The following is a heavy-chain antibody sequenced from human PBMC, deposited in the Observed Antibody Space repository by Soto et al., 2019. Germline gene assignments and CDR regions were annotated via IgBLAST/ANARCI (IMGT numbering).Heavy chain of an antibody. V-gene: IGHV2-26*01. CDR3: ARINAALVGLDY. CDR2: IFSNDER. Sequence: QVTLKESGPVLVKPTETLTLTCTVSGFSLTNGRMGVSWIRQPPGRALEWLAHIFSNDERSFNTSLKNSLTISKDTSKIQVVLTMTNMDPMDTGTYYCARINAALVGLDYWGRGALVTVSS. D-gene: IGHD2-15*01. CDR1: GFSLTNGRMG. J-gene: IGHJ4*02.